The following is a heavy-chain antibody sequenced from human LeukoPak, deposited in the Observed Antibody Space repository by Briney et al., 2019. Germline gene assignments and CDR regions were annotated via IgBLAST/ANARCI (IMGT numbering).Heavy chain of an antibody. CDR2: IKQDGSEK. D-gene: IGHD6-13*01. V-gene: IGHV3-7*03. Sequence: GGSLRLSCAASGFTFSSYWMSWVRQAPGKGLEWVANIKQDGSEKYYVDSVKGRFTISRDNAKNSLYLQMNSLRAEDTAVYYCAKDSSSWPGANFDYWGQGTLVTVSS. CDR3: AKDSSSWPGANFDY. CDR1: GFTFSSYW. J-gene: IGHJ4*02.